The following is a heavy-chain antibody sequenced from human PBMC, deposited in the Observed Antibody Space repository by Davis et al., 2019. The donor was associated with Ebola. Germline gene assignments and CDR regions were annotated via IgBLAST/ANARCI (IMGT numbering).Heavy chain of an antibody. Sequence: SETLSLTCTVSGGSISSSSYYWGWIRQPPGKGLEWIGSIYYSGITYYNPSLKSRVTISVDTSKNQFSLKLSSVTAADTAVYYCARESSGLDYWGQGTLVTVSS. CDR1: GGSISSSSYY. V-gene: IGHV4-39*07. D-gene: IGHD3-16*02. CDR3: ARESSGLDY. J-gene: IGHJ4*02. CDR2: IYYSGIT.